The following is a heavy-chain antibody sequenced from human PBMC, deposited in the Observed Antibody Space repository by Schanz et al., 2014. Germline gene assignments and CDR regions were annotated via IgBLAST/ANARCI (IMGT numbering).Heavy chain of an antibody. J-gene: IGHJ4*02. CDR1: GYTFTAYG. CDR3: ARGYGDSPTDF. CDR2: IIPILGIA. V-gene: IGHV1-69*09. D-gene: IGHD4-17*01. Sequence: VQSVHSGTEVQKLGASVKVSCQTSGYTFTAYGINWVRQAPGQGLEWMGRIIPILGIANYAQKFQGRVTITADKSTFTAYMDVSSLRSEDTAVYYCARGYGDSPTDFWGQGTLVTVSS.